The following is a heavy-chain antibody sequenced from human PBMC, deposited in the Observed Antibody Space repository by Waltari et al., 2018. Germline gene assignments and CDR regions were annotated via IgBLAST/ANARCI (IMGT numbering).Heavy chain of an antibody. CDR1: GGSISSGSYY. D-gene: IGHD6-19*01. CDR2: IYTSGST. CDR3: ATPGPYSSGWYYFDY. Sequence: QVQLQESGPGLVKPSQTLSLTCTVSGGSISSGSYYWSWIRQPAGKGLEWIGYIYTSGSTNYNPSRKSRVTRAVDTSKNQFSLKLSSVTAADTAVYYCATPGPYSSGWYYFDYWGQGTLVIVSS. V-gene: IGHV4-61*09. J-gene: IGHJ4*02.